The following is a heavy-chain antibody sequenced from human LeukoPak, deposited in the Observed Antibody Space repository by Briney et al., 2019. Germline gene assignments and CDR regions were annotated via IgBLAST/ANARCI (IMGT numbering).Heavy chain of an antibody. CDR3: ARTRSVTPPFDY. J-gene: IGHJ4*02. D-gene: IGHD4-17*01. V-gene: IGHV3-48*03. CDR2: ISSSGSTI. Sequence: GGSLRLSCAASAFTFSSYEMNWVRQARGKGLEWVSYISSSGSTIYYADSVRGRFTISRDNAKNSLYLQMNSLRAEDTAVYYCARTRSVTPPFDYWGQGTLVTLSS. CDR1: AFTFSSYE.